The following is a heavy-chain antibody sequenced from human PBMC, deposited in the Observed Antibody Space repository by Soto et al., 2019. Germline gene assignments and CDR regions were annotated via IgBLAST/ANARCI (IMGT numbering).Heavy chain of an antibody. CDR3: ARDPPYSSGWYFAY. Sequence: SVKVSCKASGCTFSSYAISWVRQAPGQGLEWMGGIIPIFGTANYAQKFQGRVTITADESTSTAYMELSSLRSEDTAVYYCARDPPYSSGWYFAYWGQGTLVTVS. D-gene: IGHD6-19*01. J-gene: IGHJ4*02. V-gene: IGHV1-69*13. CDR1: GCTFSSYA. CDR2: IIPIFGTA.